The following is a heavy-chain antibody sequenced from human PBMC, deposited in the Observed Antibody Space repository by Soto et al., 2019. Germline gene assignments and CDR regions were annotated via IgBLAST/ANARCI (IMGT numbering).Heavy chain of an antibody. V-gene: IGHV4-59*08. D-gene: IGHD6-19*01. Sequence: SETLSLTCTVSGGSISSYYWSWIRQPPGKGLEWIGYIYYSGSTNYNPSLKSRVTISVDTSKNQFSLKLSPVTAADTAVYYCARWAKDSSGWLFDYWGQGALVTVSS. CDR2: IYYSGST. J-gene: IGHJ4*02. CDR1: GGSISSYY. CDR3: ARWAKDSSGWLFDY.